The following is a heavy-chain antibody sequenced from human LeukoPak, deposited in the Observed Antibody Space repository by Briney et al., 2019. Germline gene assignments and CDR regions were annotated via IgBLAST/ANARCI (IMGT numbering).Heavy chain of an antibody. CDR1: GGSISSYY. CDR2: IYTSGST. CDR3: ARERRGNYDVLTGYYHSYHYGLDV. V-gene: IGHV4-4*07. D-gene: IGHD3-9*01. J-gene: IGHJ6*02. Sequence: PSETLSLTCTVSGGSISSYYWSWIRQPAGKGLEWIGRIYTSGSTKYNPSLKSRVSMSVDTSKNQFSLNLSSVTAADTAVYYCARERRGNYDVLTGYYHSYHYGLDVWGQGTTVIVSS.